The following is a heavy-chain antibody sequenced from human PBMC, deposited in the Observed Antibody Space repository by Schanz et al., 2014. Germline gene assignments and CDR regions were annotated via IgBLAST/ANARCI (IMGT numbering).Heavy chain of an antibody. J-gene: IGHJ2*01. Sequence: QVQLVQSGAEVKEPGASVKVSCKASGYRFIGYYMHWVRQAPGQGLEWMGWINPNSGGTNYAQKFQGRVTMTRDTSISTAYMELSRLRSDDTAVYYCARVYNWNPGGWYFDLWGRGTLVTVSS. CDR3: ARVYNWNPGGWYFDL. CDR2: INPNSGGT. CDR1: GYRFIGYY. D-gene: IGHD1-20*01. V-gene: IGHV1-2*02.